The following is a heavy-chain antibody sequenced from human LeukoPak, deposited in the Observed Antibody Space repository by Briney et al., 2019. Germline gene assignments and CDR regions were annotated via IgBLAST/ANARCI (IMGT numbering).Heavy chain of an antibody. V-gene: IGHV3-30*18. CDR1: GFTFSSYG. J-gene: IGHJ6*02. Sequence: GGSLRLSCAASGFTFSSYGMHWVRQAPGKGLEWVAVISYDGSNKYYADSVKGRFTISRDNSKNTLYLQMNSLRAEDTAVYYCAKIISGSGFWSGYYTAYGMDVWGQGTTVTVSS. CDR2: ISYDGSNK. D-gene: IGHD3-3*01. CDR3: AKIISGSGFWSGYYTAYGMDV.